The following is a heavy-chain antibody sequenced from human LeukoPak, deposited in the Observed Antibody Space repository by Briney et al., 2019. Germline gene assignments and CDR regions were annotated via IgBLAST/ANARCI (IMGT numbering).Heavy chain of an antibody. Sequence: GGSLRLSCTASGFTFGDYAMSWVRQAPGKGLEWVGFIRSKAYGGTTEYAASVNGRFTISRDDSKSIAYLQMNSLKTEDTAVYYCTRVHCSGGSCFDYWGQGTLVTVSS. J-gene: IGHJ4*02. V-gene: IGHV3-49*04. CDR1: GFTFGDYA. D-gene: IGHD2-15*01. CDR2: IRSKAYGGTT. CDR3: TRVHCSGGSCFDY.